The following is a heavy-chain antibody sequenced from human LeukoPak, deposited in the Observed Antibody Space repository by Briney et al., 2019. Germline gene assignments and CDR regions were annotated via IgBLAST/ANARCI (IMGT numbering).Heavy chain of an antibody. D-gene: IGHD6-19*01. CDR1: GFTFSSYS. CDR2: ISSSGSTI. J-gene: IGHJ4*02. V-gene: IGHV3-48*04. CDR3: ARTSGWYGPSGFDY. Sequence: PGGSLRLSCAASGFTFSSYSMNWVRQAPGRGLEWVSYISSSGSTIYYADSVKGRFTISRDNAKNSLYLQMNSLRAEDTAVYYCARTSGWYGPSGFDYWGQGTLVTVSS.